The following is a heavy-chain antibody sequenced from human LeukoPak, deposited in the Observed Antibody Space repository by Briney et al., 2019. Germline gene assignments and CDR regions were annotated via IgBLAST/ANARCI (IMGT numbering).Heavy chain of an antibody. CDR1: GYSISSGYY. CDR3: ARAVNTVTTVDY. D-gene: IGHD4-17*01. V-gene: IGHV4-38-2*02. Sequence: PSETLSLTCSVSGYSISSGYYWGWIRQPPGKGLEWIGSIYHSGSTYYNPSLKSRVTISVDTSKNQFSLKLSSVTAADTAVYYCARAVNTVTTVDYWGQGTLVTVSS. CDR2: IYHSGST. J-gene: IGHJ4*02.